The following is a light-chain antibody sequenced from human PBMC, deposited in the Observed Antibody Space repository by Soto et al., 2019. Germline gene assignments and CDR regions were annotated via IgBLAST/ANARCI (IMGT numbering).Light chain of an antibody. V-gene: IGKV3-15*01. CDR2: GAS. Sequence: EKVMTLSPATLSVSKGERARLSCRASQSVDISLAWYQQKPGQAPRLLIYGASTRATDMPGTFSGRGSGTEFTLTISSLRPEDFGVYYCQQYRSLPRTFGQGTKVDIK. CDR3: QQYRSLPRT. J-gene: IGKJ1*01. CDR1: QSVDIS.